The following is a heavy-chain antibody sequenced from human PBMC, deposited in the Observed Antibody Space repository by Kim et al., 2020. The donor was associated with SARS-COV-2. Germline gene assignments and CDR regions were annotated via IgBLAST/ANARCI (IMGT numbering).Heavy chain of an antibody. CDR1: GDSVSSNSAA. Sequence: SQTLSLTCAISGDSVSSNSAAWNWIRQSPSRGLEWLGRTYYRSKWYDDYAVSVKSRIIINADTSKNQFSLQLNSVTPDDTAVYYCARVAAAAGTVYWYFDLWGRGTLVTVSS. J-gene: IGHJ2*01. CDR3: ARVAAAAGTVYWYFDL. D-gene: IGHD6-13*01. V-gene: IGHV6-1*01. CDR2: TYYRSKWYD.